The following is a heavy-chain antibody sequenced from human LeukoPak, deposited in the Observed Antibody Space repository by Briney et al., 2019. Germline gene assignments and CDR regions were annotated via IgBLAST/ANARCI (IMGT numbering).Heavy chain of an antibody. CDR1: GGSLSSGGYS. J-gene: IGHJ6*04. V-gene: IGHV4-30-2*01. CDR3: ARAGYCSSTSCYTDLYGMDV. Sequence: SRTLSLTCAVSGGSLSSGGYSWGWIRQPPGKGLESIVYISDSPRTYHNPSLKSRVTISVDRSKNQFSLKLSSVPAADTAVYYCARAGYCSSTSCYTDLYGMDVWGKGTTVTVSS. CDR2: ISDSPRT. D-gene: IGHD2-2*01.